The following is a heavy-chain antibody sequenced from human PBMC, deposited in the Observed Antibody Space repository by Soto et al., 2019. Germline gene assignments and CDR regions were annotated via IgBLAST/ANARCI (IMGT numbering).Heavy chain of an antibody. CDR3: TRQGYSSGCDY. D-gene: IGHD6-19*01. CDR2: IRSKANSYAT. V-gene: IGHV3-73*02. Sequence: EVQLVESGGGLVQPGGSLKLSCAASGFTFSGSAMHWVRQASGKGLEWVGRIRSKANSYATAYAASVKGRFTISRDDSKHTAYLQMNSLKTEDTAVYYCTRQGYSSGCDYWGQGTLVTVSS. CDR1: GFTFSGSA. J-gene: IGHJ4*02.